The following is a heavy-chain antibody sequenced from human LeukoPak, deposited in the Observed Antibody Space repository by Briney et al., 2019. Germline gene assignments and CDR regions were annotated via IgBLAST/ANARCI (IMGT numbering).Heavy chain of an antibody. CDR1: GGSFSGYY. V-gene: IGHV4-34*01. CDR3: ARGEGRKRFDY. Sequence: SETLSLTCAVYGGSFSGYYWSWIRQPPGKGLEWIGEINHSGSTNYNPSLKSRVTISVDTSKNQFSLKLSSVTAADTAVYYCARGEGRKRFDYWGQGTLVTVSS. CDR2: INHSGST. J-gene: IGHJ4*02. D-gene: IGHD1-1*01.